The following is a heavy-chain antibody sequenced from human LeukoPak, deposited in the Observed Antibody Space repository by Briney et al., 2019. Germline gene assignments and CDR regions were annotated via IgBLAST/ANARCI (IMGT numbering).Heavy chain of an antibody. V-gene: IGHV4-59*01. CDR1: GGSISSYY. Sequence: PSETLSLTCTVSGGSISSYYWSWIRQPPGKGLEWIGYIYYSGSTNYNPSLKSRVTISVDTSKNQFSLKLSSVTAADTAVYYCAREWEGYNFYAFDIWGQGTMVTVSS. J-gene: IGHJ3*02. CDR3: AREWEGYNFYAFDI. CDR2: IYYSGST. D-gene: IGHD3-3*01.